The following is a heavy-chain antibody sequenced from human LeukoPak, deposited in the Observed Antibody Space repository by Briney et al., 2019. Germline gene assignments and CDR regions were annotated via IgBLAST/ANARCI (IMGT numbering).Heavy chain of an antibody. CDR1: GGSFSGYY. Sequence: SETLSLTCAVYGGSFSGYYWSWIRQPPGKGLEWIGEINHGGSTNYNPSLKSRVTISVDTSKNQFSLKLSSVTAADTAVYYCATQWLGPYGYWGQGTLVTVSS. D-gene: IGHD6-19*01. J-gene: IGHJ4*02. V-gene: IGHV4-34*01. CDR2: INHGGST. CDR3: ATQWLGPYGY.